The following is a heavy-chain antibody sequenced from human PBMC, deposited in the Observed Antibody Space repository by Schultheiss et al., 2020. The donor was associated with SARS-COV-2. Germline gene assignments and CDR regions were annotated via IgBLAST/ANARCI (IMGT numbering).Heavy chain of an antibody. CDR3: ATAPPEWASSFYYYYGMDV. J-gene: IGHJ6*02. CDR2: IWYDGSNK. D-gene: IGHD3-3*01. CDR1: GFTFSSYW. V-gene: IGHV3-33*08. Sequence: GESLKISCAASGFTFSSYWMSWVRQAPGKGLEWVAVIWYDGSNKYYADSVKGRFTISRDNSKNTLYLQMNSLRAEDTAVYYCATAPPEWASSFYYYYGMDVWGQGTTVTVSS.